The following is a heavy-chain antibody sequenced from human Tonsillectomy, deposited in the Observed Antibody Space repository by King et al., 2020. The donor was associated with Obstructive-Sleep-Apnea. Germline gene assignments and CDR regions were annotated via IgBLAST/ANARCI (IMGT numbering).Heavy chain of an antibody. Sequence: HVQLVESGAEVEKPGASVKVSCKASGYTFTDYYIHWVRQAPGQGLEWMGWISPYSGGANYAQRFQDRVTMTRDTSISTTYMELTRLRSDDTAVYYCARDRSGWYKGWFDPWGQGTLVIVSS. V-gene: IGHV1-2*02. CDR3: ARDRSGWYKGWFDP. J-gene: IGHJ5*02. CDR2: ISPYSGGA. D-gene: IGHD6-19*01. CDR1: GYTFTDYY.